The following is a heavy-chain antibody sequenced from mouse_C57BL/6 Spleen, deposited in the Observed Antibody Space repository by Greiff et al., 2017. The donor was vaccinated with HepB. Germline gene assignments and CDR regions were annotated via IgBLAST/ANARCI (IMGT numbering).Heavy chain of an antibody. J-gene: IGHJ2*01. CDR3: ARGDSYYFDY. D-gene: IGHD3-3*01. CDR1: GYSFTGYY. CDR2: INPSTGGT. V-gene: IGHV1-42*01. Sequence: VQLKESGPELVKPGASVKISCKASGYSFTGYYMNWVKQSPEKSLEWIGEINPSTGGTTYNQKFKAKATLTVDKSSSTAYMQLKSLTSEDSAVYYCARGDSYYFDYWGQGTTLTVSS.